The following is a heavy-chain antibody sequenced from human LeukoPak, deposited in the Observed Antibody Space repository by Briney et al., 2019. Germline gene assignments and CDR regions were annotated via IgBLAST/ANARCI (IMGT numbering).Heavy chain of an antibody. CDR2: IAAYSGNT. CDR3: ARAQNWGSYRQAKTYFDY. CDR1: GYTFASYG. D-gene: IGHD3-16*02. V-gene: IGHV1-18*01. J-gene: IGHJ4*02. Sequence: ASVKVSCKASGYTFASYGISWVRQAPGQGLEWMGWIAAYSGNTNYAQKLQGRVTMTTDTSTSTAYMELRSLRSDDTAVYYCARAQNWGSYRQAKTYFDYWGQGTLVTVSS.